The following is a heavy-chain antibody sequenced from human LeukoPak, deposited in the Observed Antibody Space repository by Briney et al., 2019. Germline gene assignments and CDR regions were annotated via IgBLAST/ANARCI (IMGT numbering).Heavy chain of an antibody. J-gene: IGHJ3*02. D-gene: IGHD6-19*01. CDR1: GFTFSSYG. CDR2: IRYDGSNK. CDR3: ARVLERGVYSSGLNI. Sequence: GGSLRLSCAASGFTFSSYGMHWVRQAPGKGLEWVAFIRYDGSNKYYADSVKGRFTISRDNAKNSLYLQMNSLRAEDTAVYYCARVLERGVYSSGLNIWGQGTMVTVSS. V-gene: IGHV3-30*02.